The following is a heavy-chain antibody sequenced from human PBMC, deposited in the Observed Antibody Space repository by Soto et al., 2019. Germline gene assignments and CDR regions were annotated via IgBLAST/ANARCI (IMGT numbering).Heavy chain of an antibody. Sequence: SETLSLTCAVYGGSFSGYYWSWIRQPPGKGLEWIGEINHSGSTNYNPSLKSRVTISVDTSKNQFSLKLSSVTAADTAVYYCVRNGYYCLDYWGQGVLVTVSS. CDR3: VRNGYYCLDY. CDR2: INHSGST. CDR1: GGSFSGYY. V-gene: IGHV4-34*01. D-gene: IGHD5-12*01. J-gene: IGHJ4*02.